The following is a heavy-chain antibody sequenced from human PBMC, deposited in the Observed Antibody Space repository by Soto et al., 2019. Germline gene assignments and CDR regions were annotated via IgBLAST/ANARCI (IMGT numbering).Heavy chain of an antibody. CDR1: GFTFSTYR. CDR3: ASSMIVASTFDS. J-gene: IGHJ4*02. CDR2: ISGSSTYI. D-gene: IGHD3-22*01. V-gene: IGHV3-21*01. Sequence: EVQLVESGGGLVKPGGSLRLSCAASGFTFSTYRMNWVPQAPGKGLEWVSCISGSSTYIYYADSVKGRFTISRDNAKNSLYLEMNSLRAEDTAVYYCASSMIVASTFDSWGQGTLVTVSS.